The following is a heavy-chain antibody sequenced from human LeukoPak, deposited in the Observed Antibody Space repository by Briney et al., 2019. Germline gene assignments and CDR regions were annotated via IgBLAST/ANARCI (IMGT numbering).Heavy chain of an antibody. J-gene: IGHJ4*02. CDR1: GFTFSDYY. CDR2: ISSSGSTI. Sequence: PVGSLRLSCAASGFTFSDYYMSWIRQAPGKGLEWVSYISSSGSTIYYADSVKGRFTISRDNAKNSLYLQMNSLRAEDTAVYYCEAVTTGAVIDYWGQGTLVTVSS. CDR3: EAVTTGAVIDY. V-gene: IGHV3-11*04. D-gene: IGHD4-17*01.